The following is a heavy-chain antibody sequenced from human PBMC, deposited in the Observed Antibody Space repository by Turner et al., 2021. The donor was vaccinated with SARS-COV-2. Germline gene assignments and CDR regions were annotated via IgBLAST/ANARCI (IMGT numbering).Heavy chain of an antibody. CDR2: IIPILGTA. J-gene: IGHJ1*01. CDR1: GGTLSSYA. CDR3: ARAMARGVNSFAKDFQH. D-gene: IGHD3-10*01. V-gene: IGHV1-69*04. Sequence: QVQRVQSGAGVKQPGSSVEVPCTASGGTLSSYAISWVRQAPGQGLEWMGRIIPILGTANDEQTFQARVTIPADKSTSTAYMELSSLRSDDTAVYYGARAMARGVNSFAKDFQHWGQGTLVTVSS.